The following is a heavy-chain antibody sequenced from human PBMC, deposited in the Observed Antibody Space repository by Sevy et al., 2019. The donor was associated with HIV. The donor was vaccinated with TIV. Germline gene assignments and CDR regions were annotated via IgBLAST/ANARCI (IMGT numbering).Heavy chain of an antibody. V-gene: IGHV3-23*01. D-gene: IGHD2-2*01. Sequence: GGSLRLSCEASGFSFSNYAMAWVRQFPEKGLEWVSGISGSGDRTFYADSVEGRFTISRANSKNTMFLEMNSLRFDDTAICYCAKRPVYHRASDYYFEYWGQGTLASVSS. J-gene: IGHJ4*02. CDR1: GFSFSNYA. CDR2: ISGSGDRT. CDR3: AKRPVYHRASDYYFEY.